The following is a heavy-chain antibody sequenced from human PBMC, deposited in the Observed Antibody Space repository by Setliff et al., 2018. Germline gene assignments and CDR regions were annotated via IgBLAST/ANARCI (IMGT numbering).Heavy chain of an antibody. CDR1: GGTFSTYA. D-gene: IGHD2-15*01. Sequence: ASVKVSCKASGGTFSTYAVNWVRQAPGQGLEWMGGIVPVFGTANYAQKFQGRVTITADKSTRTAYMELSSLRSEDTAVYYCARGGRDIVVVVAANYYYYMDVWGKGTTVTVSS. V-gene: IGHV1-69*06. CDR3: ARGGRDIVVVVAANYYYYMDV. J-gene: IGHJ6*03. CDR2: IVPVFGTA.